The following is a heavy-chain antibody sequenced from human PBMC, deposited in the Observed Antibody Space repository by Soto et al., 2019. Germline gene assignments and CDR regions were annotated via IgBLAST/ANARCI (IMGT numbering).Heavy chain of an antibody. CDR3: ARDLGPEGDY. CDR2: ISSSSSYI. V-gene: IGHV3-21*01. Sequence: GGSLRHSCAASGFTFSSYSMNWVRQAPGKGLEWVSSISSSSSYIYYADSVKGRFTISRDNAKNSLYLQMNSLRAEDTAVYYCARDLGPEGDYWGQGTLVTVSS. CDR1: GFTFSSYS. J-gene: IGHJ4*02.